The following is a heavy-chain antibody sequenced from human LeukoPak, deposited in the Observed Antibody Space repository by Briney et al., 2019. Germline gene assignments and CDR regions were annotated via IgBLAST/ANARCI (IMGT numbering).Heavy chain of an antibody. D-gene: IGHD6-13*01. Sequence: SETLSLTCTVSGGSISSYYWSWIRQPPGKGLEGIGYIYYRGSTHYNPSLKSRVPISRDTSKYVFSLTMISDPAGDTPLYHCGRDSSSWYPWYYYYMDVWGKGTTVTVSS. J-gene: IGHJ6*03. CDR2: IYYRGST. CDR1: GGSISSYY. V-gene: IGHV4-59*01. CDR3: GRDSSSWYPWYYYYMDV.